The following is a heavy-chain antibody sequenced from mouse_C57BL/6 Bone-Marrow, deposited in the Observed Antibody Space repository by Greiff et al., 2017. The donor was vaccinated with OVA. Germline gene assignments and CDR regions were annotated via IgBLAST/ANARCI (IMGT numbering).Heavy chain of an antibody. CDR3: ARELRYYYAMDY. CDR2: IYPGSGNT. V-gene: IGHV1-76*01. Sequence: QVTLKESGAELVRPGASVKLSCKASGYTFTDYYINWVKQRPGQGLEWIARIYPGSGNTYYNEKFKGKATLTAEKSSSTAYMQLSSLTSEDSAVYFCARELRYYYAMDYWGQGTSVTVSS. J-gene: IGHJ4*01. CDR1: GYTFTDYY.